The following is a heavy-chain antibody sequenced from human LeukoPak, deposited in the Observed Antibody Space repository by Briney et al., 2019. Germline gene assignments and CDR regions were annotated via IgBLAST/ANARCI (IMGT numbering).Heavy chain of an antibody. Sequence: GGSLRLSCAASGFTFSSYAMSWVRQAPGKGLEWVSAISGSGGSTYYADSVKGRFTISRDNSKNTLYLQVNSLRAEDTAVYYCASANYYDSSGYYKSPDYWGQGTLVTVSS. J-gene: IGHJ4*02. CDR2: ISGSGGST. CDR3: ASANYYDSSGYYKSPDY. V-gene: IGHV3-23*01. D-gene: IGHD3-22*01. CDR1: GFTFSSYA.